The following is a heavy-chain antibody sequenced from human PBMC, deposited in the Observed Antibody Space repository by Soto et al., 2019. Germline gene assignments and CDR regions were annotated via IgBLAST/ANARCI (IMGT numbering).Heavy chain of an antibody. Sequence: EVQLVESGGGLVQPGGSLRLSCAASGFTFSNYNMNWVRQAPGKGLEWVASISSSRTNIYYADSVKGRCTISRDNVKNSLYLQMNSLRAEDTAVYYCARVGSSWYDLGYWGQGTLVTVSS. J-gene: IGHJ4*02. V-gene: IGHV3-21*01. CDR3: ARVGSSWYDLGY. CDR2: ISSSRTNI. CDR1: GFTFSNYN. D-gene: IGHD6-13*01.